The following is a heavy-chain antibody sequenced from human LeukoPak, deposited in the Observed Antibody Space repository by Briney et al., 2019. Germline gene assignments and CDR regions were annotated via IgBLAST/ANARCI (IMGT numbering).Heavy chain of an antibody. CDR3: AREVWGIAAAGYWFDP. CDR1: GGSISSYY. J-gene: IGHJ5*02. Sequence: SETLSLTCTVSGGSISSYYWSWIRQPPGKGQEWIGYIYYSGSTNYNPSLKSRVTISVDTSKNQFSLKLSSVTAADTAVYYCAREVWGIAAAGYWFDPWGQGTLVTVSS. V-gene: IGHV4-59*01. D-gene: IGHD6-13*01. CDR2: IYYSGST.